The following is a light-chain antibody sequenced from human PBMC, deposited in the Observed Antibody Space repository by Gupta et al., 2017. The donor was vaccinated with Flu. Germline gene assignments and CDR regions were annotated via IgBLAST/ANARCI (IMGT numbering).Light chain of an antibody. V-gene: IGKV2-28*01. Sequence: VAPGESASSECRSRPSMVHQNVSNYLDWYLQKPGQSPQLLIYFASNRASGVPDRFSGSGSGTEFTLNISSVEPEDFAVYYCQQGSNCPWTFGQGTKVEIK. J-gene: IGKJ1*01. CDR1: PSMVHQNVSNY. CDR3: QQGSNCPWT. CDR2: FAS.